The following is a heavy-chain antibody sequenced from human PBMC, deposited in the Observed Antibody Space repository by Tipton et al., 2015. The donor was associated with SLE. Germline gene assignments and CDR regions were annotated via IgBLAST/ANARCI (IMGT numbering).Heavy chain of an antibody. Sequence: TLSLTCVVYGGSFSGYYWSWIRQPPGKGLEWIGEINHSGSTNYNPSLKSRVTISVDTSKNQFSLKLSSVTAADTAVYYCARGWYNWNRGYFDYWGQGTLVTVSS. D-gene: IGHD1-20*01. J-gene: IGHJ4*02. CDR2: INHSGST. V-gene: IGHV4-34*01. CDR3: ARGWYNWNRGYFDY. CDR1: GGSFSGYY.